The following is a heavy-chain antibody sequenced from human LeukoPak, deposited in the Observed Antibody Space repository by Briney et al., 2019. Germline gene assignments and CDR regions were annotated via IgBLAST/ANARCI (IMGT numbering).Heavy chain of an antibody. D-gene: IGHD4-11*01. V-gene: IGHV3-48*01. J-gene: IGHJ6*03. CDR3: TRVEETATTAAIIRKYSYYYYYMDV. CDR2: IGIRSSTI. CDR1: GFTFSNYN. Sequence: PGGSLRLSCAASGFTFSNYNMNWVRQAPGKGLEWISYIGIRSSTIYYADSVKGRFTISRDNAKNSLYLQMSSLRAEDTAVYYCTRVEETATTAAIIRKYSYYYYYMDVWGKGNTVTVSS.